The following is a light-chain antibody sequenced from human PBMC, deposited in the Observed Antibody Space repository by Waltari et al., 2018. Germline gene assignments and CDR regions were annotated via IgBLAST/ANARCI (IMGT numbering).Light chain of an antibody. J-gene: IGKJ2*01. CDR1: QSVGSY. Sequence: EIVMTQSPATLSVSPGDRATLSCRASQSVGSYLAWYQQKPGQAPSLLIYGASTRVTGVPARFSGSGSGTEFTLTISSLQSEDFAVYYCQQYNKWPPYTFGQGTKLEIK. CDR2: GAS. V-gene: IGKV3-15*01. CDR3: QQYNKWPPYT.